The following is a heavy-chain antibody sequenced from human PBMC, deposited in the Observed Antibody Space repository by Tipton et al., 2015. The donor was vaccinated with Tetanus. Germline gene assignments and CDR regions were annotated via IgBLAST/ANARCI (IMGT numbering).Heavy chain of an antibody. D-gene: IGHD3-10*01. CDR3: GSASLYHYGSGSNYSGEDY. CDR1: GYTFTSYD. CDR2: MKPNSGST. Sequence: QSGAEVKKPGASVKVSCKTSGYTFTSYDINWVRQATGQGLERMGWMKPNSGSTGYAQKFRGRVTMTTDTSTSTASMEVRSLTYDDTDVYYGGSASLYHYGSGSNYSGEDYWGQEAQVTVSS. J-gene: IGHJ4*02. V-gene: IGHV1-8*01.